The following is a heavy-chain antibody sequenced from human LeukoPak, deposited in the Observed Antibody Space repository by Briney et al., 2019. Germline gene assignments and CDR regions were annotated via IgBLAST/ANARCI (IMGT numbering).Heavy chain of an antibody. J-gene: IGHJ4*02. Sequence: SETLSLTCTVSGGSISTSNYYWGWIRQPPGKGLEWIGNIFYSGSTYYSPSLRSRVTISLDTSRNQFSLKLNSVTAADTAVYYCARDTVLSGWRWLHLWGQGTLVTVSS. V-gene: IGHV4-39*07. CDR1: GGSISTSNYY. CDR2: IFYSGST. D-gene: IGHD5-24*01. CDR3: ARDTVLSGWRWLHL.